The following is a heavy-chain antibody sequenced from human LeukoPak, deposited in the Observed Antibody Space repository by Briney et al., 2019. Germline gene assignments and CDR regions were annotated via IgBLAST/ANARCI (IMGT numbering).Heavy chain of an antibody. CDR2: INPSSGGT. CDR3: ARGLAALDIVVVPAANPLDY. J-gene: IGHJ4*02. CDR1: GYTFTGYY. D-gene: IGHD2-2*03. Sequence: GASVKVSCKASGYTFTGYYMHWVRQAPGQGLEWMGWINPSSGGTNYAQKFQGRVTMTRDTSISTAYMELSRLRSDDTAVYYCARGLAALDIVVVPAANPLDYWGQGTLVTVSS. V-gene: IGHV1-2*02.